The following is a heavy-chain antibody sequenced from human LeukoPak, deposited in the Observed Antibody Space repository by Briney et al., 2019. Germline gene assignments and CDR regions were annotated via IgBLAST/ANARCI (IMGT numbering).Heavy chain of an antibody. CDR2: ITSSGDST. CDR1: GFTFSSYA. CDR3: VKEYFGFAFDY. V-gene: IGHV3-23*01. D-gene: IGHD3-9*01. J-gene: IGHJ4*02. Sequence: GGSLRLSCAASGFTFSSYAMSWVRQAPGKGLEWVSDITSSGDSTYYADSVKGRFTISRDNPKNTLYLQMNSLRAEDTAIYYCVKEYFGFAFDYWGQGAVVTVSS.